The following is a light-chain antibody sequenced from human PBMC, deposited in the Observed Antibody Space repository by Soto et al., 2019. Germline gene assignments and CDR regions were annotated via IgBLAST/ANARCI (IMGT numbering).Light chain of an antibody. Sequence: QSVLAQPASVSGSPGQSITMSCTGTSSDDGSYNLVSWYQQHPGKAPKLLIYEGSKRPSGVSNRFSGSKSGSTASLTVSGLQAEDEADYYCSSYAGDTTSDVVFGGGTKLTVL. J-gene: IGLJ2*01. CDR1: SSDDGSYNL. CDR3: SSYAGDTTSDVV. CDR2: EGS. V-gene: IGLV2-23*01.